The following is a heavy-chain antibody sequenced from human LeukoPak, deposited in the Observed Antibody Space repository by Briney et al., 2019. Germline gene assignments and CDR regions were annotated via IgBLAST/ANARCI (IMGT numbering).Heavy chain of an antibody. CDR3: ARDRHFDYVEDAFDI. CDR1: GGSSSDHH. J-gene: IGHJ3*02. CDR2: IYYSGST. V-gene: IGHV4-59*11. Sequence: SETLSLTCAVYGGSSSDHHWSWIRQPPGKGLEWIGYIYYSGSTNYNPSLKSRVTISVDTSKNQFSLKLSSVTAADTAVYYCARDRHFDYVEDAFDIWGQGTMVTVSS. D-gene: IGHD4-17*01.